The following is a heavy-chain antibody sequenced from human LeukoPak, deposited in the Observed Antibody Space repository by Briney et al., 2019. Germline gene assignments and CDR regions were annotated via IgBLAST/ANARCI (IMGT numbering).Heavy chain of an antibody. D-gene: IGHD2-15*01. Sequence: GGSLRLSCVASGFSFSRYWMSWVRQAPGKGLEWVANIKEDGSEKYYVDSVKGRFTISRDNAKNSVYLQMNSLRAEDTAVYYCARDIVVVVAATGALNWFDPWGQGTLVTVSS. V-gene: IGHV3-7*01. CDR2: IKEDGSEK. CDR1: GFSFSRYW. J-gene: IGHJ5*02. CDR3: ARDIVVVVAATGALNWFDP.